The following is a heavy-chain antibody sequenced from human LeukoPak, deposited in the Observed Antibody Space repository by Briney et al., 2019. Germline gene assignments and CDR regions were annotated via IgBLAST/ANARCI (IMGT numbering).Heavy chain of an antibody. CDR2: IGGSGDST. D-gene: IGHD1-26*01. CDR3: AKDLSGSSIERGYMDV. V-gene: IGHV3-23*01. CDR1: GFTFSSYW. Sequence: GGSLRLSCAASGFTFSSYWMSWVRQAPGKGLEWVSAIGGSGDSTYYAVSVKGRFTISRDNSKNTLYLQMNSLGAEDTAVYYCAKDLSGSSIERGYMDVWGKGTTVTVSS. J-gene: IGHJ6*03.